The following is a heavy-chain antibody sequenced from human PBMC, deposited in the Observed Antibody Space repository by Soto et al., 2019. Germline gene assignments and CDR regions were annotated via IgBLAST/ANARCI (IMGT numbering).Heavy chain of an antibody. CDR1: GDSVSSNSAA. V-gene: IGHV6-1*01. J-gene: IGHJ4*02. D-gene: IGHD3-3*01. CDR2: TYYRSKWYN. Sequence: SQTLSLTFAISGDSVSSNSAAWNCISQCPSRGLEWLGRTYYRSKWYNDYAVSVKSRITINPDTSKNQFSLQLNSVTPEDTAVYYCARDRATIFGVVIVDYWGQGTLVTVS. CDR3: ARDRATIFGVVIVDY.